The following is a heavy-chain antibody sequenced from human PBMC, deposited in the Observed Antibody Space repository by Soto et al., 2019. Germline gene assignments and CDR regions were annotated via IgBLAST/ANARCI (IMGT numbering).Heavy chain of an antibody. CDR2: LSPDGNNK. J-gene: IGHJ6*02. CDR3: ARETEDILRTYGMDV. CDR1: GPPFISYL. Sequence: GGPLSLPCPASGPPFISYLFTWVPQAPGRGLEWVAHLSPDGNNKHYADSVKGRFTISTDKSENTLYLQMNRLRVEDTAVYYCARETEDILRTYGMDVWGQGTTVTVSS. D-gene: IGHD2-15*01. V-gene: IGHV3-30-3*01.